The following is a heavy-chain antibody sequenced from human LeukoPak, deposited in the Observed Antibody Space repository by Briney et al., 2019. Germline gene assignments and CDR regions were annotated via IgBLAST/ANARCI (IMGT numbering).Heavy chain of an antibody. J-gene: IGHJ4*02. V-gene: IGHV1-8*01. CDR1: GYTFTSYD. Sequence: ASVKVSCKASGYTFTSYDINWVRQATGQGLEWMGWMSPNSGNTGYAQNFQGRVTMTRDTSISTAYMELSSLTSEDTAVYYCARGTAYDSSGYHLDYWGQGTLVTVSS. CDR2: MSPNSGNT. D-gene: IGHD3-22*01. CDR3: ARGTAYDSSGYHLDY.